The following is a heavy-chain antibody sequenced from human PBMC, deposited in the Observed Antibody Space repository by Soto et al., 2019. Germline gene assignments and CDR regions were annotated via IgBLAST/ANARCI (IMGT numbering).Heavy chain of an antibody. Sequence: GESLKISCRTSGYKFTSYWIACVRQRPGKGLEWMGIIFPSDSDSRYSPSFQGQVTISADRSTSTVFLQWASLKASNTAVYFCARKDKSGYFNWFDPWGQGTLLTFSS. V-gene: IGHV5-51*01. J-gene: IGHJ5*02. CDR1: GYKFTSYW. CDR3: ARKDKSGYFNWFDP. D-gene: IGHD3-22*01. CDR2: IFPSDSDS.